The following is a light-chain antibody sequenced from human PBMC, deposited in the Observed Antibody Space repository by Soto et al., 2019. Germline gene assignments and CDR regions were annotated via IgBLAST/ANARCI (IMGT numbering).Light chain of an antibody. CDR3: QQRSNWLIS. J-gene: IGKJ3*01. Sequence: EIVMTQSPATLSLSPGQRATLSCRASQSVSSKLAWYQQRPGQAPRLLIYSASTRATGIPARFSGSGSGTEFTLTISSLQSEDFAVYYCQQRSNWLISFGPGTKVDIK. V-gene: IGKV3-15*01. CDR1: QSVSSK. CDR2: SAS.